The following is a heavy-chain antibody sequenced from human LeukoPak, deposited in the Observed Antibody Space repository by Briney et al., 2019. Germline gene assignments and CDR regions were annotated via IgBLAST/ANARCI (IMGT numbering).Heavy chain of an antibody. V-gene: IGHV1-18*01. CDR3: ARAGSLRYDFWSGYPSGY. CDR1: RYTFTSYG. J-gene: IGHJ4*02. D-gene: IGHD3-3*01. CDR2: ISAYNGNT. Sequence: ASVTVSCMASRYTFTSYGISWVRQAPGQGLEWMGWISAYNGNTNYAQKIQGRVTMTTDTSKRTAYMELRSLRSDATAVYYCARAGSLRYDFWSGYPSGYWGQGTLVTVSS.